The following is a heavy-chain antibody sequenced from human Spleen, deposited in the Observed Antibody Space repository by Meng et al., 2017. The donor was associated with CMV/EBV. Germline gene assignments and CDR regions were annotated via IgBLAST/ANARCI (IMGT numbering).Heavy chain of an antibody. J-gene: IGHJ5*02. CDR3: ARAPPDCSSTSCYIFRFDP. CDR1: GYTFTGHY. V-gene: IGHV1-2*02. Sequence: ASVKVSCKASGYTFTGHYIHWVRQAPGQGFEWMGWINPNSGATNYAQKFQGRVTMTRDTSISTAYMELSSLRSDDTAVYYCARAPPDCSSTSCYIFRFDPWGQGTLVTVSS. D-gene: IGHD2-2*02. CDR2: INPNSGAT.